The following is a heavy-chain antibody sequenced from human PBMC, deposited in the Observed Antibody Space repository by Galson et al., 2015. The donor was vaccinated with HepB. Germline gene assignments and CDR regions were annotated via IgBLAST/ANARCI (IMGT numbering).Heavy chain of an antibody. V-gene: IGHV3-30-3*01. D-gene: IGHD2-2*01. CDR1: GFTFSSYA. J-gene: IGHJ6*02. Sequence: SLRLSCAASGFTFSSYAMHWVRQAPGKGLEWVAVISYDGSNKYYADSVKGRFTISRDNSKSTLYLQMNSLRAEDTAVYYCARDQVVVVPAANGMDVWGQGTTVTVSS. CDR2: ISYDGSNK. CDR3: ARDQVVVVPAANGMDV.